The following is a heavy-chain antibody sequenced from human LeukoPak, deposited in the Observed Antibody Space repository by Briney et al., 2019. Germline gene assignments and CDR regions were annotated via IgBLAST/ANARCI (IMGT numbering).Heavy chain of an antibody. J-gene: IGHJ6*03. D-gene: IGHD3-3*01. CDR2: VYHSGTT. Sequence: PSETLSLTCNVSGYFLSSGFYWGWIRQPPGKGLEWIVSVYHSGTTIYNPSLKSRVTMSMDTSMNHYSLKLRSVTAADTAVYARGDFCSKSNCYLRPMDVWGKGTTVTVSS. V-gene: IGHV4-38-2*02. CDR1: GYFLSSGFY. CDR3: GDFCSKSNCYLRPMDV.